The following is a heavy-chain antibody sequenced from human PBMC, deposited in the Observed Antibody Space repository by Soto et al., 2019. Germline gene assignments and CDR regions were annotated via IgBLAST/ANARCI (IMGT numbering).Heavy chain of an antibody. CDR2: IDRSGGT. Sequence: SLTCGLYGASFDSYYWSWIRQSPGKGLEWIGEIDRSGGTNYNPSLKSRATISVDTSKSQFSLNLSSVTAADTAVFYCARGGKTATIFDSWGQGTLVTVSS. D-gene: IGHD2-2*02. J-gene: IGHJ4*02. CDR3: ARGGKTATIFDS. V-gene: IGHV4-34*01. CDR1: GASFDSYY.